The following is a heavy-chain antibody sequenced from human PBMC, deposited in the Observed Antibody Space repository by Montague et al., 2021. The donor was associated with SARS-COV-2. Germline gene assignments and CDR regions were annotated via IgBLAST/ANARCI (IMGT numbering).Heavy chain of an antibody. J-gene: IGHJ5*02. CDR3: AGGAPGS. CDR2: INHSEST. CDR1: GGSFSGYW. V-gene: IGHV4-34*01. Sequence: SETLSLTCAVYGGSFSGYWWSWIRQSPGTGLDWIGGINHSESTKYNPSLKSRVTISVHTSTNQYSLDLTSVTAAVSAVYYCAGGAPGSWGQGTLVTVSS. D-gene: IGHD6-25*01.